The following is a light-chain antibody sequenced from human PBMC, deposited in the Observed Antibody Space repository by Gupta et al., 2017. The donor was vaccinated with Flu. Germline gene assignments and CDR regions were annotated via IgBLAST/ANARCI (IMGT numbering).Light chain of an antibody. V-gene: IGLV2-11*03. CDR1: SSDVGYSY. CDR2: DVN. J-gene: IGLJ3*02. CDR3: CSYAGDLTWV. Sequence: QSVTISCTGTSSDVGYSYVSWYQQHPGQAPELVIFDVNKRPSGVPDRFSAHKSGDTASLTISGLQAEDEADYYCCSYAGDLTWVFGGGTKLTVL.